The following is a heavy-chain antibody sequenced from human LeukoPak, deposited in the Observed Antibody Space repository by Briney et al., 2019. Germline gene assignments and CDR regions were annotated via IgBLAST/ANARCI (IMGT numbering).Heavy chain of an antibody. CDR3: ARVHRRAYSSSSQGFDP. CDR2: ISAYNGNT. CDR1: GYTFTIYG. D-gene: IGHD6-6*01. V-gene: IGHV1-18*01. Sequence: ASVKVSCTASGYTFTIYGISWVRQAPGQGREWMGWISAYNGNTNYAQKLQGRVTMTTDTSTSTAYMELRSLRSDDTAVYYCARVHRRAYSSSSQGFDPWGQGTLVTVSS. J-gene: IGHJ5*02.